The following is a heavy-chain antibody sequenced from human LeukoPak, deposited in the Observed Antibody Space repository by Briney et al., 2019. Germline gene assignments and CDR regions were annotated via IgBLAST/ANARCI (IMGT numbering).Heavy chain of an antibody. CDR2: IYPGDSDT. CDR3: ATSESQTRFDY. Sequence: GESLKISCKGSGYSFTSYWIGWVRQMPGKGLEWMGIIYPGDSDTRYSPSFQGQVTISADKSINTASLQWSSLRPSDTAMYYCATSESQTRFDYWGQGTPVTVSS. CDR1: GYSFTSYW. J-gene: IGHJ4*02. V-gene: IGHV5-51*01. D-gene: IGHD1/OR15-1a*01.